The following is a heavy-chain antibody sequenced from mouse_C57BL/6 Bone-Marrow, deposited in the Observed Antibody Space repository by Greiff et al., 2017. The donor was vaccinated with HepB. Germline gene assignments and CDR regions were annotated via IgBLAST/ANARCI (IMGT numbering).Heavy chain of an antibody. CDR1: GYTFTSYW. CDR2: IDPSDSYT. J-gene: IGHJ2*01. V-gene: IGHV1-69*01. D-gene: IGHD2-3*01. Sequence: VKLQQPGAELVMPGASVKLSCKASGYTFTSYWMHWVKQRPGQGLEWIGEIDPSDSYTNYNQKFKGKSTLTVDKSSSTAYMQLSSLTSEDSAVYYCARSLIYDGYYFDYWGQGTTLTVSS. CDR3: ARSLIYDGYYFDY.